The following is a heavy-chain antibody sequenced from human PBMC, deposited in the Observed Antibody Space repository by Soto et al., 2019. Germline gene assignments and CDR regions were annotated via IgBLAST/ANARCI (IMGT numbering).Heavy chain of an antibody. CDR2: ISGSGGST. CDR3: AGHIGTTFYYYYMDV. D-gene: IGHD1-7*01. CDR1: GFTFSSYA. V-gene: IGHV3-23*01. Sequence: PGGSLILSCAASGFTFSSYAMSWVRQAPGKGLEWVSAISGSGGSTYYADSVKGRFTISRDNSKNTLYLQMNSLRAEDTAVYYCAGHIGTTFYYYYMDVWGKGTTVTVSS. J-gene: IGHJ6*03.